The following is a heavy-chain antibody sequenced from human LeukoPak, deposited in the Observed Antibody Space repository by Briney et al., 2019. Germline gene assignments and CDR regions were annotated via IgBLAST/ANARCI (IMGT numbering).Heavy chain of an antibody. CDR2: IYTSGST. D-gene: IGHD6-19*01. CDR1: GGSISSSSYY. CDR3: ARVSGWYNWYFDL. V-gene: IGHV4-61*05. J-gene: IGHJ2*01. Sequence: SETLSLTCTVSGGSISSSSYYWGWIRQPPGKGLEWIGRIYTSGSTNYNPSLKSRVTMSVDTSKNQFSLKLSSVTAADTAVYYCARVSGWYNWYFDLWGRGTLVTVSS.